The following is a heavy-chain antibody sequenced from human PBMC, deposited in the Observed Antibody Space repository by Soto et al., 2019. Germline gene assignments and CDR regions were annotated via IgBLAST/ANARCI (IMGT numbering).Heavy chain of an antibody. CDR3: ARHNVYDDFWSGYPNWFAP. CDR2: IYYSGST. Sequence: PSETLSLTCTVSGGSISSSSYYWGWIRQPPGKGLEWIGSIYYSGSTYYNPSLKSRVTISVDTSKNQFSLKLSSVTAADTAVYYCARHNVYDDFWSGYPNWFAPWGQGTLVTVSS. D-gene: IGHD3-3*01. CDR1: GGSISSSSYY. J-gene: IGHJ5*02. V-gene: IGHV4-39*01.